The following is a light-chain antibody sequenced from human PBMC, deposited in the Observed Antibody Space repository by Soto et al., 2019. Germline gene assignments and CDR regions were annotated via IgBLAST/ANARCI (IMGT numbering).Light chain of an antibody. V-gene: IGKV3-20*01. CDR3: QQYGSSPRWT. CDR1: QSVSSGY. CDR2: GAS. Sequence: EIVLTQSPGTLSLSPGERATLSCRASQSVSSGYFAWYQQKPGQAPRLLIYGASSRATGIPDRFSGSGSGTDFTLTISRLEPEDFAVDYCQQYGSSPRWTFGQGTKVDIK. J-gene: IGKJ1*01.